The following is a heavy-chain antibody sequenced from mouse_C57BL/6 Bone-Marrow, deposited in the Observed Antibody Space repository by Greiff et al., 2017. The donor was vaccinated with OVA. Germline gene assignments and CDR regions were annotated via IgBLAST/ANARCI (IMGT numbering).Heavy chain of an antibody. CDR3: AMYYYGSTPYWYFDV. CDR1: GFSLTSYG. D-gene: IGHD1-1*01. Sequence: QVQLQQSGPGLVQPSQSLSITCTVSGFSLTSYGVHWVRQSPGKGLEWLGVIWSGGSTDYNAAFISRLSISKDNSKSQVFFKMNSLQADDTAIYYCAMYYYGSTPYWYFDVWGTGTTVTVSS. V-gene: IGHV2-2*01. J-gene: IGHJ1*03. CDR2: IWSGGST.